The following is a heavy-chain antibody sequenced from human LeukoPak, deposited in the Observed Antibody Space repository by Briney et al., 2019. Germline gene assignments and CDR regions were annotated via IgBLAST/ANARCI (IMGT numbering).Heavy chain of an antibody. Sequence: PPETLSLTCTVSGGSISSSSYYWGWIRQPPGKGLEWIGSIYYSGSTYYNPSLKSRVTISVDTSKDQFSLKLSSVTAADTAVYYCARDLASAAPRDWFDPWGQGTLVTVSS. CDR3: ARDLASAAPRDWFDP. CDR1: GGSISSSSYY. CDR2: IYYSGST. V-gene: IGHV4-39*07. J-gene: IGHJ5*02. D-gene: IGHD6-25*01.